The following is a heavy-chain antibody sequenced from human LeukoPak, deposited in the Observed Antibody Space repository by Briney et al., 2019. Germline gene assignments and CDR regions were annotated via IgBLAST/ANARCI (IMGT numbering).Heavy chain of an antibody. CDR1: GFTFSSYG. Sequence: GGSLRLSCAASGFTFSSYGMHWVRQAPGKGLEWVAVISYDGSNKYYADSVKGRFTISRDNSKNTLYLQMNSLRAEDTAVYYCAKGRLLYDSSGYYFDYWGQGTLVTVSS. CDR2: ISYDGSNK. V-gene: IGHV3-30*18. J-gene: IGHJ4*02. CDR3: AKGRLLYDSSGYYFDY. D-gene: IGHD3-22*01.